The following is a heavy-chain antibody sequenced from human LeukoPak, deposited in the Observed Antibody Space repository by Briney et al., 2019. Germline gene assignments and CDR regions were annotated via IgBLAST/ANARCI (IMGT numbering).Heavy chain of an antibody. D-gene: IGHD2-2*02. CDR1: GFTFSNAW. CDR3: TTDPIVVVPAAIPGAFNI. V-gene: IGHV3-15*01. CDR2: IKSKTDGGTT. Sequence: GGSLRLSCAASGFTFSNAWMSWVRQAPGKGLEWVGRIKSKTDGGTTDYAAPVKGRFTISRDDSKNTLYLQMNSLKTEDTAVYYCTTDPIVVVPAAIPGAFNIWGQGTMVTVSS. J-gene: IGHJ3*02.